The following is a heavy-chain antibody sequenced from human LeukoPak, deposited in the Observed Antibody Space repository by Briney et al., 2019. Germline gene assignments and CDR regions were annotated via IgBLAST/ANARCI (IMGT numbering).Heavy chain of an antibody. CDR1: GYSFTSYW. V-gene: IGHV5-51*01. Sequence: GESLKISCKGSGYSFTSYWIGRVRQMPGKGLEWMGIIYPGDSDTRYSPSFQGQVTISADKSISTAYLQWSSLKASDTAMYYCARQLAAAGTGRRNYYYYGMDVWGQGTTVTVSS. CDR3: ARQLAAAGTGRRNYYYYGMDV. D-gene: IGHD6-13*01. CDR2: IYPGDSDT. J-gene: IGHJ6*02.